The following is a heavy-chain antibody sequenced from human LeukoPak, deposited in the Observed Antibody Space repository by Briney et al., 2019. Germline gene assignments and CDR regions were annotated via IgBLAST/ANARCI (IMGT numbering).Heavy chain of an antibody. CDR1: GFTFSSYG. CDR3: AKDGGSYRFDS. Sequence: GRSLRLSCVASGFTFSSYGMSWVRQAPGKGLEWVSAISGSGGKTYNADSVKGRFTISRDNSRKTLYLQMNSLRAEDTAVYYCAKDGGSYRFDSWGQGTLVTVSS. V-gene: IGHV3-23*01. J-gene: IGHJ4*02. CDR2: ISGSGGKT. D-gene: IGHD1-26*01.